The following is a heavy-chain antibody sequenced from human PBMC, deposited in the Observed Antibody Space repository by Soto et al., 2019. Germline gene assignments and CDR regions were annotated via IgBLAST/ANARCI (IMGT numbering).Heavy chain of an antibody. CDR1: GGSISSSSYY. V-gene: IGHV4-39*01. CDR3: ARRSGWLQPEDY. Sequence: QLQLQESGPGLVKPSETLSLTCTVSGGSISSSSYYWGWIRQPPGKGLEWIGSIYYSGSTYYNPSLKSRVTISVDTSKNQFSLKLSSVTAADTAVYYCARRSGWLQPEDYWGQGTLVTVSS. J-gene: IGHJ4*02. CDR2: IYYSGST. D-gene: IGHD5-12*01.